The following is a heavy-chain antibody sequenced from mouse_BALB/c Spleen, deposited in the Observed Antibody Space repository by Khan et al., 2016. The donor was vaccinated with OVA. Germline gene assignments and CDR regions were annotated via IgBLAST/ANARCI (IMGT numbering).Heavy chain of an antibody. D-gene: IGHD4-1*01. CDR2: ILPGRGNS. J-gene: IGHJ4*01. V-gene: IGHV1-9*01. CDR1: GYTFSSYW. Sequence: QVQLQQSRAELMKPGASVKISCKATGYTFSSYWIEWVKQRPGHGLEWIAEILPGRGNSNYNEKFKGQATFTADTSSNIAYMQIYSLTSEDSAVSYCDRGAGTTYGMDYWGQGTTVTVSS. CDR3: DRGAGTTYGMDY.